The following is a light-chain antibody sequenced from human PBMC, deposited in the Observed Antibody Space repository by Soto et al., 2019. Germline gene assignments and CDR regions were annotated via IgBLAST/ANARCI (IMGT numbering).Light chain of an antibody. CDR2: LEGSGSY. J-gene: IGLJ3*02. CDR1: SGHSSYI. Sequence: QSVLTQSSSASASLGSSVKLTCTLSSGHSSYIIAWHQQQPGKAPRYLMKLEGSGSYNKGSGVPDRFSGSSSGADRYLTISNLQLEDEADYYCETWDSNTHVFGGGPKLTVL. CDR3: ETWDSNTHV. V-gene: IGLV4-60*02.